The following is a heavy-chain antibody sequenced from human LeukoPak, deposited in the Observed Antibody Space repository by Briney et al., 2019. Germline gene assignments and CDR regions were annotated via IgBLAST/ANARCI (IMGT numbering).Heavy chain of an antibody. D-gene: IGHD3-22*01. J-gene: IGHJ3*02. CDR2: IYYSGST. CDR3: ASHGSGPTYYYDSSGLTDAFDI. V-gene: IGHV4-39*01. CDR1: GGSISSSSYY. Sequence: SETLSLTCTVSGGSISSSSYYWGWIRQPPGKGLEWIGSIYYSGSTYYNPSLKSRVTISVDTSKNQFSLKLSSVTAADTAVYYCASHGSGPTYYYDSSGLTDAFDIWGQGTMVTVSS.